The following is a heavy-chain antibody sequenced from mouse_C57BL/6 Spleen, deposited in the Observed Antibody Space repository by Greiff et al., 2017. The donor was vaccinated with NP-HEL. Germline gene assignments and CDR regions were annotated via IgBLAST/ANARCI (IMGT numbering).Heavy chain of an antibody. CDR3: AREGAQALYYYAMDY. D-gene: IGHD3-2*02. CDR1: GYAFSSSW. Sequence: VQRVESGPELVKPGASVKISCKASGYAFSSSWMNWVKQRPGKGLEWIGRIYPGDGDTNYNGKFKGKATLTADKSSSTAYMQLSSLTSEDSAVYFCAREGAQALYYYAMDYWGQGTSVTVSS. CDR2: IYPGDGDT. J-gene: IGHJ4*01. V-gene: IGHV1-82*01.